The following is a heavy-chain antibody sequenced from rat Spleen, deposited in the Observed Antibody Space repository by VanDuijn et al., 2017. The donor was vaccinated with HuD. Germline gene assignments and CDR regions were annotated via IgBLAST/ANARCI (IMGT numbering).Heavy chain of an antibody. V-gene: IGHV5-27*01. CDR3: TRENWVFDY. CDR1: GFTYSNYV. J-gene: IGHJ2*01. CDR2: ITNTGGST. Sequence: EVQLVESGGGLVQPGRSLKLSCAASGFTYSNYVMAWVSQAPTKGLEWVASITNTGGSTYYPDSVKGRFTISRDIAKSTLYLQMNSLRSEDTATYYCTRENWVFDYWGQGVMVTVSS. D-gene: IGHD5-1*01.